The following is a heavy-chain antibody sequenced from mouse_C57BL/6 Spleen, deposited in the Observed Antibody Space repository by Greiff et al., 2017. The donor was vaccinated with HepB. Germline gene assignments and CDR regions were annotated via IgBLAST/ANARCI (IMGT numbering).Heavy chain of an antibody. D-gene: IGHD1-1*01. Sequence: VQLQQSVAELVRPGASVKLSCTASGFNIKNTYMHWVKQRPEQGLEWIGRIDPANGNTKYAPKFQGKATITADTSSNTAYLQLSSLTSEDTAIYYWARGYYYGSIRDYFDYWGQGTTLTVSS. CDR3: ARGYYYGSIRDYFDY. J-gene: IGHJ2*01. CDR2: IDPANGNT. CDR1: GFNIKNTY. V-gene: IGHV14-3*01.